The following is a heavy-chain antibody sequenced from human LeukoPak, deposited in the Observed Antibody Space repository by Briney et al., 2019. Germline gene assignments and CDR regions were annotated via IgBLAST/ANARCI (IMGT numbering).Heavy chain of an antibody. CDR3: ARARYSYTGIIDY. D-gene: IGHD5-18*01. CDR2: INPNSGGT. Sequence: ASVKVSCKASGYTFTGYYIHWVRQAPGQGLEWMGWINPNSGGTNYAQKFQGRVTMTRDTSISTAFMELSRLRSDDTAVYYCARARYSYTGIIDYWGQGTLVTVSS. J-gene: IGHJ4*02. CDR1: GYTFTGYY. V-gene: IGHV1-2*02.